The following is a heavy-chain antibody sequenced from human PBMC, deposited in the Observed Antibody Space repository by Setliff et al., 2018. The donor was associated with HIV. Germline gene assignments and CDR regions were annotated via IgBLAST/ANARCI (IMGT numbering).Heavy chain of an antibody. J-gene: IGHJ4*02. CDR3: ARDQALEMATK. CDR1: GYSFSNYA. V-gene: IGHV1-3*01. D-gene: IGHD5-12*01. CDR2: INAGNGNT. Sequence: GASVKVSCKASGYSFSNYAMHWVRQAPGQSLEWMGWINAGNGNTKYSQKFQGRVTITRDTSASTAYMELSSLRSEDTAVYYCARDQALEMATKWGQGTLVTRLL.